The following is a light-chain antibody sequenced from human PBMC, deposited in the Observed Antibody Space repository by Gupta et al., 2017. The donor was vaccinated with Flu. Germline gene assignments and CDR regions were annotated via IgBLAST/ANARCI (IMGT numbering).Light chain of an antibody. CDR2: EDD. Sequence: NFMLTQPHSVSESPGETVTISCTRSSGNIASNFMQWYQQRPGSAPTTVIYEDDQRPSGVPDRFSGSIDSSSNSASLTISGLKTEDEADYYCQSFDASTWVFGGGTKLTVL. J-gene: IGLJ3*02. CDR3: QSFDASTWV. V-gene: IGLV6-57*03. CDR1: SGNIASNF.